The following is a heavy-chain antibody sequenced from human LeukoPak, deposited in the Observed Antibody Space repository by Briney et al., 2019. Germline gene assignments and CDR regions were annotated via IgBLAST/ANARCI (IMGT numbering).Heavy chain of an antibody. D-gene: IGHD6-13*01. V-gene: IGHV3-11*01. Sequence: KPGGSLRLSCASSGFTFSDYYMSWIRQAPGKGLEWVSYISSSCNTIYYSDSVKGRFTSSRDNAKNSLYLQMNSLRAEDTAVYYCARPKYSSSWQIFDYWGQGTLVTASS. CDR2: ISSSCNTI. CDR1: GFTFSDYY. J-gene: IGHJ4*02. CDR3: ARPKYSSSWQIFDY.